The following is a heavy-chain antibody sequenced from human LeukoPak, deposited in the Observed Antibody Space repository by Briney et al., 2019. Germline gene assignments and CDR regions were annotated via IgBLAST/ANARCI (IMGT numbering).Heavy chain of an antibody. CDR2: ISGSGGST. J-gene: IGHJ6*03. CDR3: AIGVRFADYYYMDV. CDR1: GFTFSSYA. V-gene: IGHV3-23*01. D-gene: IGHD3-3*01. Sequence: GGSLRLSCAASGFTFSSYAMSWVRQAPGKGLEWVSAISGSGGSTYYADSVKGRFTISRDNSKNTLYLQMNSLRAEDTAVYYCAIGVRFADYYYMDVWGKGTTVTVSS.